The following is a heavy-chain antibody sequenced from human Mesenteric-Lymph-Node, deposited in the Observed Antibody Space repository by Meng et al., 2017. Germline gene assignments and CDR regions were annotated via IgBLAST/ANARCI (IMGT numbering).Heavy chain of an antibody. CDR2: IKSKADDETT. Sequence: GESLKISCGASGFTFSTYWMTWVRQAPGKGLEWVARIKSKADDETTDYSAPVKGRFTISRDDTENTVYLQMNSLEMEDIAVYFWTPGHVEGTFFDYWGQGTLVTVSS. CDR3: TPGHVEGTFFDY. V-gene: IGHV3-15*01. D-gene: IGHD1-1*01. CDR1: GFTFSTYW. J-gene: IGHJ4*02.